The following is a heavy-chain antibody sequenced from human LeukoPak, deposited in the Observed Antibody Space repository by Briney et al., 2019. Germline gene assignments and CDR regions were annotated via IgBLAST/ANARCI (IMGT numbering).Heavy chain of an antibody. CDR3: AKVWDTYYYDSSGSFDY. CDR1: GFTFSSYA. Sequence: GGSLRLSCAASGFTFSSYAMSWVRQAPGKGLEWVSAIISMGGSTYYADSVKGRFTISRDNSKNTLYLQMNSLRAEDTAVYYCAKVWDTYYYDSSGSFDYWGQGTLVTVSS. V-gene: IGHV3-23*01. D-gene: IGHD3-22*01. J-gene: IGHJ4*02. CDR2: IISMGGST.